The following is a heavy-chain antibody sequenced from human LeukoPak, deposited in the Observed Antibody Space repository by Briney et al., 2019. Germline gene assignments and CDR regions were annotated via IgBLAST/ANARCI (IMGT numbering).Heavy chain of an antibody. CDR1: GFTFDDYA. Sequence: GRSLRLSCAASGFTFDDYAMHWVRQAPGKGLEWVSGISWNSGSIGYADSVKGRFTISRDNAKNSLYLQMNSLRAEDTALYYCAKEGPHFNAKYFQHWGQGTLVTVSS. J-gene: IGHJ1*01. V-gene: IGHV3-9*01. CDR3: AKEGPHFNAKYFQH. D-gene: IGHD3-3*02. CDR2: ISWNSGSI.